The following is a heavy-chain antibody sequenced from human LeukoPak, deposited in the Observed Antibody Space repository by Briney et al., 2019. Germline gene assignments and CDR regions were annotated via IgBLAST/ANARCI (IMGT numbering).Heavy chain of an antibody. CDR1: GFTFDDYA. D-gene: IGHD3-10*01. J-gene: IGHJ4*02. CDR2: ISWNSGSI. V-gene: IGHV3-9*01. CDR3: AKDLVTMVRGAVSPGRDY. Sequence: GGSLRLSCAASGFTFDDYAMHWVRQAPGKGLEWVSGISWNSGSIGYADSVKGRFTISRDNAKNSLYLQMNSLRAEDTAVYYCAKDLVTMVRGAVSPGRDYWGQGTLVTVSS.